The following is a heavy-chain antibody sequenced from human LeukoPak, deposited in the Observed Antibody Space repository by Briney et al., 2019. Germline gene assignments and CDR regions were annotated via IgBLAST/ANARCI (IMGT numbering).Heavy chain of an antibody. CDR3: ARRRQYDSSLFRNFDL. V-gene: IGHV4-34*01. CDR2: INHSGST. D-gene: IGHD6-6*01. CDR1: GGSFSGYY. J-gene: IGHJ2*01. Sequence: PSETLSLTCAVYGGSFSGYYWSWIRQSPGKGLEWIGEINHSGSTNYNPSLKSRVTISVDTSKNQFSLRLSSVTAADTAVYYCARRRQYDSSLFRNFDLMRRATQVTVSS.